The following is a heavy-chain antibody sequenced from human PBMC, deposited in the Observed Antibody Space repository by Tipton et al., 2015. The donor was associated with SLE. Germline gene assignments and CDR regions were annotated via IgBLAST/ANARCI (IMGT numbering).Heavy chain of an antibody. CDR3: ARAEGVASSWHPGECYPC. Sequence: QLVQSGAEVKKPGASVKVSCKASGFTLTDYYMHWVRQAPGQGLEGTGWINPKSGGTNYAQKFQGRVTMTRDTSINTAYMELSWLGFDDTTVYYWARAEGVASSWHPGECYPCWRQGTLVILS. CDR1: GFTLTDYY. D-gene: IGHD6-13*01. V-gene: IGHV1-2*02. CDR2: INPKSGGT. J-gene: IGHJ1*01.